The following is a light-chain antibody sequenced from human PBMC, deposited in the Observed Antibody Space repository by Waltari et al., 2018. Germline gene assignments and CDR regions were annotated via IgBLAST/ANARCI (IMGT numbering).Light chain of an antibody. CDR1: QSVSRSY. CDR2: GAS. Sequence: EIVLTQSPGTLSLSPGERATLTCRASQSVSRSYIAWYQQTFGQAPRLLIYGASSRATGIPDRFSGSGSGTDFTLTISRLEPEDFEVYYCQQYGSSPLTFGGGTKVEIK. J-gene: IGKJ4*01. V-gene: IGKV3-20*01. CDR3: QQYGSSPLT.